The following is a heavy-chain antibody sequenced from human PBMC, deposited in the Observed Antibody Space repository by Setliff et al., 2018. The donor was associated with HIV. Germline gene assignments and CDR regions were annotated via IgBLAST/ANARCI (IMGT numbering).Heavy chain of an antibody. CDR3: ARGRGPSRFDY. V-gene: IGHV1-8*01. Sequence: SVKVSCKASGYTFTNFDINWVRQATGQGLEWTGWMNPDSGNTGYAQKFQGRVTMTRDTSTNAAYMELRSLRSDDTAIYYCARGRGPSRFDYWGQGTLVTVS. CDR2: MNPDSGNT. CDR1: GYTFTNFD. J-gene: IGHJ4*01.